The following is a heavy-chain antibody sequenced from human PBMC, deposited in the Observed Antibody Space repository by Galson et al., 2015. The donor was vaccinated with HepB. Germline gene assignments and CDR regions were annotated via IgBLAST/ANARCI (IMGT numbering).Heavy chain of an antibody. J-gene: IGHJ4*01. D-gene: IGHD6-19*01. CDR2: ISAYNGNT. V-gene: IGHV1-18*04. CDR1: GYTLTSYG. CDR3: ARDVSGGGYFDS. Sequence: SVKVSCKASGYTLTSYGISWVRQAPGQGLEWMGWISAYNGNTNYAQKLQGRVTMTTDTSTSTAYMELRSLRSDDTAVYYCARDVSGGGYFDSWGHRTLVDVSS.